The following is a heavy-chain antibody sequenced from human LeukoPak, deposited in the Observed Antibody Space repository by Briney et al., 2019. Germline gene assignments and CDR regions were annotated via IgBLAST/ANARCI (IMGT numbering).Heavy chain of an antibody. Sequence: GGSLRLSCAASGFTFSTYSMSWVRQAPGKGLEWVSYISSSSSTVYYADSVKGRFTISRDNAKNSLHLEANSLRDEDTVVFYCARLSGRSFDYWGQGTLVTVSS. CDR2: ISSSSSTV. V-gene: IGHV3-48*02. CDR3: ARLSGRSFDY. D-gene: IGHD1-20*01. J-gene: IGHJ4*02. CDR1: GFTFSTYS.